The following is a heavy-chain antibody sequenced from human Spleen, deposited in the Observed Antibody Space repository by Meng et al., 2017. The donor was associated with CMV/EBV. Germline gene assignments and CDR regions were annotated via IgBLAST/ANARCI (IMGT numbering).Heavy chain of an antibody. V-gene: IGHV3-23*01. CDR3: AKPDYYDSSGYLGY. CDR1: GFTFSRYA. CDR2: ISGSGGST. J-gene: IGHJ4*02. Sequence: GESLKISCAASGFTFSRYAMSWVRQAPGKGLEWVSAISGSGGSTYYADSVKGRFTISRDNSKNTLYLQMNSLRAEDTAVYYCAKPDYYDSSGYLGYWGQGTLVTVSS. D-gene: IGHD3-22*01.